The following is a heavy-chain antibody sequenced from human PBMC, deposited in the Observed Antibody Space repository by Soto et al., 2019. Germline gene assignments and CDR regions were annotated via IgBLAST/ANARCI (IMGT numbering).Heavy chain of an antibody. V-gene: IGHV3-30*18. CDR2: ISYDGSNK. D-gene: IGHD3-9*01. J-gene: IGHJ4*02. Sequence: QVQLVESGGGVVQPGRSLRLSCAASGFTFSSYGMHWVRQAPGKGLEWVAVISYDGSNKYYADSVKGRFTISRDNSKNTLYLQMNSLGAEDTAVYYCAKSRFPIGRLVIHADYWGQGTLVTVSS. CDR3: AKSRFPIGRLVIHADY. CDR1: GFTFSSYG.